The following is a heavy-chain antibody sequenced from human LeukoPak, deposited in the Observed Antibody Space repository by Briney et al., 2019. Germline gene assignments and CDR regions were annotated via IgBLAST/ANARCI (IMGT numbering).Heavy chain of an antibody. J-gene: IGHJ6*04. CDR1: GFTFSAYW. V-gene: IGHV3-74*01. CDR2: VNTDESST. D-gene: IGHD2-2*01. Sequence: GGSLRLSCAASGFTFSAYWIHWVRQTPGKGLVWVSRVNTDESSTSYADSVKGRFTISRDNAKNSLYLQMNSLRAEDTAVYYCARDCTSSTSCPEMDVWGKGTTVTVSS. CDR3: ARDCTSSTSCPEMDV.